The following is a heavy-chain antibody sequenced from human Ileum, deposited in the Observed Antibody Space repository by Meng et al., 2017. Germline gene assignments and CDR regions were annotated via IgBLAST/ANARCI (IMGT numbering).Heavy chain of an antibody. Sequence: QVQLQESGPGLVKPSQTLSLTCRVSGASLSTGGYYWGWTRQQPGKGLEWIGYSYYDGSSYYNPSLKSRPIISLDASKSQFSLRLTSMTAADTAIYYCTRGGFGYSVPFDFWGQGTLVTVSS. J-gene: IGHJ4*02. D-gene: IGHD5/OR15-5a*01. CDR2: SYYDGSS. V-gene: IGHV4-31*03. CDR1: GASLSTGGYY. CDR3: TRGGFGYSVPFDF.